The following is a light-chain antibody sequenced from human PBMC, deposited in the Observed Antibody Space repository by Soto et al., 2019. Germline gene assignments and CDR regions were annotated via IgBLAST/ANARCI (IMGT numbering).Light chain of an antibody. Sequence: IVLTQSPGTLSLSPGERATLSCRASQSVSSYLAWYQQKPGQTPRLLIYDASNRATGIPARFSGSGSGTDFTLTISSLEPEDFAVYYCQQRTNGLTFGGGTKV. CDR3: QQRTNGLT. CDR1: QSVSSY. J-gene: IGKJ4*01. V-gene: IGKV3-11*01. CDR2: DAS.